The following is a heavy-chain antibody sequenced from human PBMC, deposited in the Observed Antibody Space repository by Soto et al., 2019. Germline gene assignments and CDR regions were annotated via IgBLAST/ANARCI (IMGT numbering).Heavy chain of an antibody. CDR2: IYYSGST. V-gene: IGHV4-39*02. J-gene: IGHJ5*02. CDR3: ARDPHYYDSSGYGSWFDP. Sequence: ETLSLTCTVSGGSISSSSYYWGWIRQPPGKGLEWIGSIYYSGSTYYNPSLKSRVTISVDTSKNQFSLKLSSVTAADTAVYYCARDPHYYDSSGYGSWFDPWGQGTLVTVSS. CDR1: GGSISSSSYY. D-gene: IGHD3-22*01.